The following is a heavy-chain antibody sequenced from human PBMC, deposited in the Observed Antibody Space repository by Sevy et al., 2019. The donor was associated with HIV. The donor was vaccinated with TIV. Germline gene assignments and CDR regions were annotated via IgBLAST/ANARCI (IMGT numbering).Heavy chain of an antibody. CDR1: GGSFSGYF. V-gene: IGHV4-34*01. CDR3: ARSRQAYVVVVPSTVPFDY. CDR2: INHTGSL. D-gene: IGHD2-2*01. Sequence: SETLSLTCAVSGGSFSGYFWNWIRQSPGKGLEWIGEINHTGSLKYNPSLKSRVTISGDASKSQLSLHLRSVTAADTAVYYCARSRQAYVVVVPSTVPFDYWGRGTLVTVSS. J-gene: IGHJ4*02.